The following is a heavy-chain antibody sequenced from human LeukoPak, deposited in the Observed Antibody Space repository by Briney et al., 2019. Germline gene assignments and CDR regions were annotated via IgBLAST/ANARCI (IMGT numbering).Heavy chain of an antibody. Sequence: PGDSLRLSCAASGFNFRGACGMAWVRPAPGKGLEWVATISGDAKNTHYADSMTGRFTMSRDNSKNTLYLQMNSLRAEDTAVYFCAKTVSGSHSYQGGDYWGQGTLVTVST. CDR2: ISGDAKNT. CDR3: AKTVSGSHSYQGGDY. D-gene: IGHD3-16*02. V-gene: IGHV3-23*01. CDR1: GFNFRGACG. J-gene: IGHJ4*02.